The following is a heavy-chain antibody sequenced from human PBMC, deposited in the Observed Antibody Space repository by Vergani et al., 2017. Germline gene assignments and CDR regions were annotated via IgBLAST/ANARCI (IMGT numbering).Heavy chain of an antibody. CDR1: GYTFTSYG. Sequence: QVQLVQSGAEVKKPGASVKVSCKASGYTFTSYGISWVRQAPGQGLEWMGWISAYNGKTNYAQKLQGRVTMTTDTSTSTAYMELRSARSDDTAVYDCARVGYSYGYDGRNGMDVWGQGTTVTVSS. CDR3: ARVGYSYGYDGRNGMDV. J-gene: IGHJ6*02. D-gene: IGHD5-18*01. V-gene: IGHV1-18*01. CDR2: ISAYNGKT.